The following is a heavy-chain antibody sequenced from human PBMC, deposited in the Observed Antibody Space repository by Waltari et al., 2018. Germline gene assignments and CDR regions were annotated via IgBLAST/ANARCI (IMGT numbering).Heavy chain of an antibody. CDR3: ARDRIPDPRYGLGV. V-gene: IGHV1-2*02. J-gene: IGHJ6*02. Sequence: QVQLVQSGPEVKEPGASVKVSCRPSGYTFTGYYIHWVGQAPGQGLGWMGWINFRNGVTDYKRDFLGRVIISRDTSINTVFMDLTALTSDDTAVYFCARDRIPDPRYGLGVWGQGTTVIVSS. D-gene: IGHD2-21*01. CDR2: INFRNGVT. CDR1: GYTFTGYY.